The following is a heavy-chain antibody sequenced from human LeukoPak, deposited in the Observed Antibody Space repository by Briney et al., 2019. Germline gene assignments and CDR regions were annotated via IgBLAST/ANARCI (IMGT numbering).Heavy chain of an antibody. D-gene: IGHD3-22*01. CDR3: ARGDSSGYVCDY. Sequence: PGGSLRPSCAASGFTLSSYSMNWVRQAPGKELEWVSSISSSSSYIYYADSVKGRFTISRDNAKNSLYVQVDSLRAEDTAVYYCARGDSSGYVCDYWGQGTLVTVSS. CDR2: ISSSSSYI. CDR1: GFTLSSYS. V-gene: IGHV3-21*06. J-gene: IGHJ4*02.